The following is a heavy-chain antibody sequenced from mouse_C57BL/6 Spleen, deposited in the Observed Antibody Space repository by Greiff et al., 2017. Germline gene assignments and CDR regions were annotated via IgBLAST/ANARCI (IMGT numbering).Heavy chain of an antibody. CDR3: ARFPVGAGCYFDY. J-gene: IGHJ2*01. Sequence: QVQLKQSGAELVKPGASVKLSCKASGYTFTSYWMHWVQQRPGQGLEWIGMIHPNSGSTNYNEKFKSKATLTVDKSSSTAYMQLSRLTSEDSAVYYCARFPVGAGCYFDYWGQGTTLTVSS. CDR1: GYTFTSYW. V-gene: IGHV1-64*01. CDR2: IHPNSGST. D-gene: IGHD1-1*01.